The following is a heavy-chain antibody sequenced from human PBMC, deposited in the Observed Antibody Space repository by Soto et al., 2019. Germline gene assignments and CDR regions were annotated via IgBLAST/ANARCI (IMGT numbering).Heavy chain of an antibody. CDR2: ISYDGSNK. J-gene: IGHJ6*02. D-gene: IGHD3-9*01. Sequence: PGGSLRLSCAASGFTFSSYGMHWVRQAPGKGLEWVAVISYDGSNKYYADSVKGRFTISRDNSKNTLYLQMNSLRAEDTAVYYCAKDRIQYYDILTGYPSSYGMDVWGQGTTVTVSS. V-gene: IGHV3-30*18. CDR3: AKDRIQYYDILTGYPSSYGMDV. CDR1: GFTFSSYG.